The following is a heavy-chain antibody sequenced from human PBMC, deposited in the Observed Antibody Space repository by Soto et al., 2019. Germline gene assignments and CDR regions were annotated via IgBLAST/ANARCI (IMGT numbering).Heavy chain of an antibody. Sequence: QVQLVESGGGLVKPGGSLRLSCAASGFTLSDYYMSWIRQAPGKGLEWVSYISSSSSYTNYADSVKGRFTISRDNAKNSLYLQMNSLRAEDTAVYYCARGTTMYYYGMDVWGQGTTVTVSS. CDR2: ISSSSSYT. D-gene: IGHD3-10*01. J-gene: IGHJ6*02. V-gene: IGHV3-11*05. CDR3: ARGTTMYYYGMDV. CDR1: GFTLSDYY.